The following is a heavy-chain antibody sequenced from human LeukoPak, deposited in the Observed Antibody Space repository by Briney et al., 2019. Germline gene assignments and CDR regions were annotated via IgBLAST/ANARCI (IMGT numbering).Heavy chain of an antibody. J-gene: IGHJ4*02. Sequence: PGGSLRLSCAASGFIVSSNYMSWVHQAPGKGLEWVSVIYSGGSTYYADSVKGRFTISRDNSKNTLYLQMNSLRAEDTPVYYCARDQTAGYSSSWGQGTLVTVSS. CDR3: ARDQTAGYSSS. D-gene: IGHD6-13*01. CDR2: IYSGGST. CDR1: GFIVSSNY. V-gene: IGHV3-66*02.